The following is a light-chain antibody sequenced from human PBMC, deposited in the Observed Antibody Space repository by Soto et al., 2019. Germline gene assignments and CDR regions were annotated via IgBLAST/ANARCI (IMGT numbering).Light chain of an antibody. CDR2: GAS. Sequence: EIVLTQSPGTLSLSPGERATLSCRASQSVTSTYLAWYQHSPGQAPRLLVYGASTRATGIPDRFSGSGSGTGFTLTISRLEPEDFAVYYCQQYGSSPPATFGQGTKLEIK. CDR1: QSVTSTY. J-gene: IGKJ2*01. CDR3: QQYGSSPPAT. V-gene: IGKV3-20*01.